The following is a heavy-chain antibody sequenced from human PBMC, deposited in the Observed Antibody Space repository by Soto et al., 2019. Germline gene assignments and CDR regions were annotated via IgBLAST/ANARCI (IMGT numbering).Heavy chain of an antibody. D-gene: IGHD6-13*01. V-gene: IGHV1-69*01. J-gene: IGHJ4*02. Sequence: QVQLEQSGAEVKKPGSSVKVSCKASGGTFSSYAISWVRQAPGQGLEWMGGIIPIFGTANYAQKFQGRVTITADESTSTAYMELSSLRSEDTAVYYCAREGGGGSSWYAPYYFDYWGQGTLVTVSS. CDR2: IIPIFGTA. CDR3: AREGGGGSSWYAPYYFDY. CDR1: GGTFSSYA.